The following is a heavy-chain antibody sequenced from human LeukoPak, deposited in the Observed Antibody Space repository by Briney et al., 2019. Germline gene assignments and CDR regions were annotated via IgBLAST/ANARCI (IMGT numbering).Heavy chain of an antibody. CDR1: GFTFSSYG. D-gene: IGHD3-22*01. Sequence: PGRSLRLSCAASGFTFSSYGMHWVRQASGKGLEWVAVIWYDGSNKYYADSVKGRFTISRDNSKNTLYLQMNSLRAEDTAVYYCARGYYYDSSGYSDYWGQGTLVTVSS. CDR3: ARGYYYDSSGYSDY. CDR2: IWYDGSNK. V-gene: IGHV3-33*01. J-gene: IGHJ4*02.